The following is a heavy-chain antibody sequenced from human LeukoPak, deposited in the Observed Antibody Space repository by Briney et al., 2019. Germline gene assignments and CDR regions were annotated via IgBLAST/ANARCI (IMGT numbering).Heavy chain of an antibody. CDR2: ISSARSTI. V-gene: IGHV3-48*01. CDR3: VREDSSGYA. J-gene: IGHJ5*02. D-gene: IGHD3-9*01. CDR1: GFTFRSYS. Sequence: GGSLRLSCAASGFTFRSYSMNWVRQAPGQGLEWISYISSARSTIYYADSVKGRFTISRDKANNSLFLQMNSLRVEDTAMYYCVREDSSGYAWGQGTLVTVSS.